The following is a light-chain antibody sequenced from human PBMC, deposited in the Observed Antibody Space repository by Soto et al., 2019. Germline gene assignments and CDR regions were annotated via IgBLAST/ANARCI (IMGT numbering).Light chain of an antibody. CDR3: QVWDSSSDHYV. Sequence: SYELAQPPSVSVAPGQTARITCGGNNIGSKSVHWYQQKPGQAPVLVVYDDSDRPSGIPERFSGSNSGNTATLTISRVGAGDEADYYCQVWDSSSDHYVFGTGTKVTVL. J-gene: IGLJ1*01. CDR1: NIGSKS. V-gene: IGLV3-21*02. CDR2: DDS.